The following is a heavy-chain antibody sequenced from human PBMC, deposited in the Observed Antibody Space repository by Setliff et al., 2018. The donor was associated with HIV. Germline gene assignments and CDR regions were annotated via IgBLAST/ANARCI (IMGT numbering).Heavy chain of an antibody. V-gene: IGHV3-7*01. CDR1: GFTFSSYW. D-gene: IGHD3-16*02. Sequence: GGSLRLSCAASGFTFSSYWMSWVRQAPGKGLEWVANINQDGSEKYYVDSVKGRFTISRDNAKNSLYLQMNSLRAEDTAVYYCARVLVWGNYRHAFEYWGQGTLVTVSS. CDR2: INQDGSEK. J-gene: IGHJ4*02. CDR3: ARVLVWGNYRHAFEY.